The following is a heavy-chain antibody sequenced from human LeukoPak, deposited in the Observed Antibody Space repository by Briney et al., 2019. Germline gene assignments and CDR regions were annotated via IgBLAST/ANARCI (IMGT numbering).Heavy chain of an antibody. J-gene: IGHJ6*02. V-gene: IGHV3-74*01. CDR3: ASTMVTSMDV. CDR2: IKHDGSST. D-gene: IGHD4-17*01. CDR1: GFTFSSYW. Sequence: GGSLRLSCAASGFTFSSYWMHWVRQAPGKGLVWVTRIKHDGSSTSYADSVKGRFTISRDNAKSALYLQMNSLRVEDTAVYYCASTMVTSMDVWGQGTTVTVSS.